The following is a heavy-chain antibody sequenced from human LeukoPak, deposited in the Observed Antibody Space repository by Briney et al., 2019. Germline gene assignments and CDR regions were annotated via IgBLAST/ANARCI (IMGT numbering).Heavy chain of an antibody. Sequence: ASVKVSCKASGYTFTGYYMHWVRQAPGQGLEWVGWINPNSGGTNYAQKFQGRVTMTRDTSISTAYMELSRLRSDDTAVYYCARAPPIPYDAFDIWGQGTMVTVSS. CDR3: ARAPPIPYDAFDI. J-gene: IGHJ3*02. V-gene: IGHV1-2*02. CDR2: INPNSGGT. CDR1: GYTFTGYY.